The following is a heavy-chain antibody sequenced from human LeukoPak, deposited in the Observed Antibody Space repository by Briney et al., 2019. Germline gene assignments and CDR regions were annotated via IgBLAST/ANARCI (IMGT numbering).Heavy chain of an antibody. V-gene: IGHV3-21*01. CDR1: GLTFSDYR. D-gene: IGHD4-23*01. CDR2: IIKSGSHI. CDR3: ARGRGGDNSNWFDP. J-gene: IGHJ5*02. Sequence: GGSRRLSCAASGLTFSDYRMNWVRQAPGRGLEWVSAIIKSGSHIYYADSVKGRFTISRDNANNSLYLQMTGLRAEDTAVYYCARGRGGDNSNWFDPWGPGTLVTVSS.